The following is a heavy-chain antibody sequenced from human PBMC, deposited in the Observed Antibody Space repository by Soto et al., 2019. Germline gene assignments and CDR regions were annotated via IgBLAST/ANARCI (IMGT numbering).Heavy chain of an antibody. CDR1: XGSFSGYY. Sequence: TLSLRCAVYXGSFSGYYWSWIRQPPGKGLEWIGEINHSGSTNYNPSLKSRVTISVDTSKNQFSLKLSSVTAADTAVYYCARGPRLLWFGELISYWYLGLWGRGTLGTVSS. V-gene: IGHV4-34*01. J-gene: IGHJ2*01. CDR2: INHSGST. D-gene: IGHD3-10*01. CDR3: ARGPRLLWFGELISYWYLGL.